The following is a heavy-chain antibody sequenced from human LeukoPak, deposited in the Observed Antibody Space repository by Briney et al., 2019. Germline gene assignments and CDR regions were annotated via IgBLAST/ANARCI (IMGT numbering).Heavy chain of an antibody. D-gene: IGHD5-18*01. V-gene: IGHV3-7*01. CDR2: IKQDGSDK. Sequence: GGSLRLSCAASGFTFSTYWMSWVRQAPGKGLEWVANIKQDGSDKYYVDSVKGRFTISRDNAKNSLYLQMNGLRAEDTAVYYCARGSGYSYGRDYWGQGTLLTVSS. J-gene: IGHJ4*02. CDR1: GFTFSTYW. CDR3: ARGSGYSYGRDY.